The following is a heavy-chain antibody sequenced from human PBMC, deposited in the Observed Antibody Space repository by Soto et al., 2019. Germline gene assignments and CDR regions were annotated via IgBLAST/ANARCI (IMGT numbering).Heavy chain of an antibody. CDR2: IYYSGST. D-gene: IGHD2-15*01. Sequence: SETLSLTCTVSGGSISSSSYYWGWIRQPPGKGLEWIGSIYYSGSTYYNPSLKNQVTISVDTSKNQFSLKLSSVTAADTAVYYCARHTPAISISDHWGQGTLVTVSS. CDR1: GGSISSSSYY. V-gene: IGHV4-39*01. CDR3: ARHTPAISISDH. J-gene: IGHJ4*02.